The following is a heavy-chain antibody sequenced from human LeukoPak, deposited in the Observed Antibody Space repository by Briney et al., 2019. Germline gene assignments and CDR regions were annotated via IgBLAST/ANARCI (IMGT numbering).Heavy chain of an antibody. Sequence: PGGSLRLSCAASGFTFSSYSMNWVRQAPGKGLEWVSSISSSSSYIYYADSVKGRFTISRDNAKNSLYLQMNSLRAEDTAVYYCAREAQGYSYGSDAFGIWGQGTMVTVSS. CDR3: AREAQGYSYGSDAFGI. D-gene: IGHD5-18*01. CDR1: GFTFSSYS. J-gene: IGHJ3*02. CDR2: ISSSSSYI. V-gene: IGHV3-21*01.